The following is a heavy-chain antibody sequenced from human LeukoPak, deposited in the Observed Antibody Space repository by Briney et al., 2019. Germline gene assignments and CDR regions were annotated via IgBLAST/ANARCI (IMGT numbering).Heavy chain of an antibody. CDR1: GFTFSSYG. CDR2: ISYDGSNK. J-gene: IGHJ6*04. D-gene: IGHD3-10*02. V-gene: IGHV3-30*18. CDR3: AELGITMIGGV. Sequence: GRSLRLSCAASGFTFSSYGMHWVRQAPGRGLEWVAVISYDGSNKYYADSVKGRFTISRDNAKNSLYLQMNSLRAEDTAVYYCAELGITMIGGVWGKGTTVTISS.